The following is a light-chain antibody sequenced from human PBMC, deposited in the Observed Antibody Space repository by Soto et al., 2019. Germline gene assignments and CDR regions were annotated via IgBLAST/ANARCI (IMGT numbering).Light chain of an antibody. V-gene: IGLV2-11*01. CDR3: CSYAGSYTLV. Sequence: QSALTQPRSVSGSPGQSVTISCTGTSSDVGGYNYVSWYQQHPGNAPKLMIYDVSKRPSGVPDRFSGSKSGNTASLTISGLQAEDEDDYYCCSYAGSYTLVFGGGTKVTVL. J-gene: IGLJ2*01. CDR2: DVS. CDR1: SSDVGGYNY.